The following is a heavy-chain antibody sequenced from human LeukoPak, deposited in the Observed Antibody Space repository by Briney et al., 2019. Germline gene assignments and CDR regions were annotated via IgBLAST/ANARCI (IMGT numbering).Heavy chain of an antibody. CDR3: ARLDASGLDY. Sequence: HSGGSLRLSCAASGFTFSSYEMNWVRQAPGKGLEWVSYISSSGSTIYYADSVKGRFTISRDNAKNSLYLQMNSLRADDTAVYYCARLDASGLDYWGQGTLVTVSS. J-gene: IGHJ4*02. D-gene: IGHD6-19*01. V-gene: IGHV3-48*03. CDR2: ISSSGSTI. CDR1: GFTFSSYE.